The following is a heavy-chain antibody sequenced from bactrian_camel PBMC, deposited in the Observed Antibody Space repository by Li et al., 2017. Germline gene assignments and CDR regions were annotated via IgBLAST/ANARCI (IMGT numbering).Heavy chain of an antibody. CDR2: IDSDGIA. CDR3: KLPCRDRWGVYIAC. V-gene: IGHV3S53*01. J-gene: IGHJ4*01. D-gene: IGHD5*01. Sequence: HVQLVESGGDLAQPGGSLTLSCTASGLSDGNRWMGWLRQAPGKEREGVAAIDSDGIASYADPVKGRFTISKDNANNTVNLMMNSLKPEDTAMYYCKLPCRDRWGVYIACWGQGTQVTVS. CDR1: GLSDGNRW.